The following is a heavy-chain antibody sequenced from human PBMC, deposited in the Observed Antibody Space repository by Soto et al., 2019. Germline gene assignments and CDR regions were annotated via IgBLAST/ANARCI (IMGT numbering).Heavy chain of an antibody. J-gene: IGHJ6*02. CDR2: IYYSGST. V-gene: IGHV4-31*03. CDR3: ERDGRGYYYDSSGPSGYYYGMDV. CDR1: GGSISSGGYY. D-gene: IGHD3-22*01. Sequence: PSETLSLTCTVSGGSISSGGYYWSWIRQHPGKGLEWIGYIYYSGSTYYNPSLKSRVTISVDTSKNQFSLKLSSVTAADTAVYYWERDGRGYYYDSSGPSGYYYGMDVWCQGTSVT.